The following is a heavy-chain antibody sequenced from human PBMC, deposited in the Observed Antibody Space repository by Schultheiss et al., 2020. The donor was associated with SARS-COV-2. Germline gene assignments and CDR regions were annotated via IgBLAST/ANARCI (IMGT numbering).Heavy chain of an antibody. Sequence: GGSLRLSCAASGFTVSSNYMSWVRQAPGKGLEWVGFIRSKAYGGTTEYAASVKGRFTISRDDSKSIAYLQMNSLKTEDTAVYYCTRATRYYGMDVWGQGTTVTVSS. V-gene: IGHV3-49*04. J-gene: IGHJ6*02. CDR3: TRATRYYGMDV. CDR2: IRSKAYGGTT. CDR1: GFTVSSNY.